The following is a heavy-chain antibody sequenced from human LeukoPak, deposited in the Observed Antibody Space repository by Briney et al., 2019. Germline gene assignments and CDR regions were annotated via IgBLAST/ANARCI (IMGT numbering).Heavy chain of an antibody. CDR2: MNPNSGDT. J-gene: IGHJ4*02. CDR1: VYTFTSYA. CDR3: ARFGGRATKDDRLDY. D-gene: IGHD3-16*01. V-gene: IGHV1-8*03. Sequence: AASVTVSCKASVYTFTSYAMNWVRQAPGPGLEGMGGMNPNSGDTGYAQKFQGRVAISRDNSISTAYMELSSLRSEDTAVYYCARFGGRATKDDRLDYWGQGTLVTVSS.